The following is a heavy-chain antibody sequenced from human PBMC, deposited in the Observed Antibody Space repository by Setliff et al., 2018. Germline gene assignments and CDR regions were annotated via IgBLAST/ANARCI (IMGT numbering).Heavy chain of an antibody. CDR2: INNNTGNP. D-gene: IGHD6-19*01. CDR1: GYTFTRYA. CDR3: ASDSSGWSGFSRLVGVYYYCIDV. Sequence: WASVKVSCKASGYTFTRYAMNWVRQAPGQGLEWMGWINNNTGNPTHAQGFTGRFVFSLDTSVSTAYLQICSLKAEDTAVYYCASDSSGWSGFSRLVGVYYYCIDVWGKGTTVTVSS. V-gene: IGHV7-4-1*01. J-gene: IGHJ6*03.